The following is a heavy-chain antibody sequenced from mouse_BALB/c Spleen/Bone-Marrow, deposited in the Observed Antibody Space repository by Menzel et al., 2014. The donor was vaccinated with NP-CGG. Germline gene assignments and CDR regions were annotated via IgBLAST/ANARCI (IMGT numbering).Heavy chain of an antibody. Sequence: EVQVVESGPELVKPGASVKMSCKASGYTFTSYVMHWVKQKPGQGLEWIGCINPYNDGTKYNEKFKGKATLTSDKSSSTAYMELSSLTSEDSAVYYCASRRLYYYAMDYWGQGTSVTVSS. CDR3: ASRRLYYYAMDY. D-gene: IGHD1-1*01. V-gene: IGHV1-14*01. J-gene: IGHJ4*01. CDR2: INPYNDGT. CDR1: GYTFTSYV.